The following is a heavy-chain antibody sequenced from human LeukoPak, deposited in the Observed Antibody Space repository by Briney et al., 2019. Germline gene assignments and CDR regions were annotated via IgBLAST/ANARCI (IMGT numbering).Heavy chain of an antibody. CDR1: GGSISSSSYY. Sequence: PSETLSLTCTVSGGSISSSSYYWGWIRQPPGKGLEWIGSIYYSGSTYYNPSLKSRVTISVDTSKNQFSLKLSSVTAADTAVYHCARAYLDYPPGYWGQGTLVTVSS. D-gene: IGHD4-11*01. CDR2: IYYSGST. J-gene: IGHJ4*02. CDR3: ARAYLDYPPGY. V-gene: IGHV4-39*07.